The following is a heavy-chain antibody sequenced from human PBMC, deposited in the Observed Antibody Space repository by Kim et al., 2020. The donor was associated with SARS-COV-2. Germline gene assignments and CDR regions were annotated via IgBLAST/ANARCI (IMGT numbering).Heavy chain of an antibody. D-gene: IGHD6-6*01. V-gene: IGHV3-30*01. CDR3: ARSIAGSYYYGMDV. J-gene: IGHJ6*02. Sequence: YADSGKGRVTISRDNSKNTLYLQMNSLRAEDTAVYYCARSIAGSYYYGMDVWGQGTTVTVSS.